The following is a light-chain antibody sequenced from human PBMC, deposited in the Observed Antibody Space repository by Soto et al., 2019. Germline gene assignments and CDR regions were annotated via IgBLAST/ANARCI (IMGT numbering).Light chain of an antibody. CDR1: QSVSSY. J-gene: IGKJ4*01. V-gene: IGKV3-11*01. CDR3: QQRSNWPPSLT. Sequence: EIVFTQSPATLSFSPGERATLSCRASQSVSSYLAWYQQKPGQAPRLLIYDASNRATGIPARFSGSGSGTDFTLTISSLEPEDFAVYYCQQRSNWPPSLTLGGGTKVDIK. CDR2: DAS.